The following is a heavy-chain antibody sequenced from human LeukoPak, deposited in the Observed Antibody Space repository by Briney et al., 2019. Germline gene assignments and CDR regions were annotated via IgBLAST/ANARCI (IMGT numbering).Heavy chain of an antibody. CDR1: GFTFRTYW. CDR2: INSDGNII. J-gene: IGHJ4*02. CDR3: AGMGNY. Sequence: GGSLRLSCAASGFTFRTYWMHWVRQVPGKGLVWVSRINSDGNIITYADSVKGRFTISRDNTRNMVYLQMNSLTAEDSAVYCVAGMGNYWGQGTLVSV. D-gene: IGHD1-26*01. V-gene: IGHV3-74*01.